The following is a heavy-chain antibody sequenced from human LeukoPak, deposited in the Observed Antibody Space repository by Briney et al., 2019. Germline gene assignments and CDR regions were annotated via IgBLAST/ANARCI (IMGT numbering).Heavy chain of an antibody. J-gene: IGHJ3*02. V-gene: IGHV1-18*01. CDR1: GYTFSNYG. Sequence: ASVKVSCKASGYTFSNYGISWVRQAPGQGLEWMGWISPYNGNTNYAQKLQGRVTMTTDTSTNTAYMDLRSLRSDDTAVYYCATVGPGGITTVVTDAFEIWGQGTMVTVSS. CDR3: ATVGPGGITTVVTDAFEI. D-gene: IGHD1-26*01. CDR2: ISPYNGNT.